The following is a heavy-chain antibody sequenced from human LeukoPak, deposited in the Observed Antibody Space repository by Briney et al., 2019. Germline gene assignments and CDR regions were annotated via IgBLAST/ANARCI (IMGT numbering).Heavy chain of an antibody. J-gene: IGHJ4*02. CDR2: IHYSGST. CDR3: ARHRGYDLFDY. D-gene: IGHD5-12*01. Sequence: SETLSLTCTVSGDSISRYWWSWIRQSPGKGLEWIGYIHYSGSTKYNPSFKSRVTISVDTSKNQFSLKVSSVTAADTAVYYCARHRGYDLFDYWGQGILVTVSS. V-gene: IGHV4-59*08. CDR1: GDSISRYW.